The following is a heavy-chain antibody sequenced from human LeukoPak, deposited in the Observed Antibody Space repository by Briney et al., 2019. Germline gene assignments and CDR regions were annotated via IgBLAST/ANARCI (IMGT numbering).Heavy chain of an antibody. D-gene: IGHD3-16*02. Sequence: PGGSLRLSCAASGFTFSSYWMSWVRQAPGKGLEWVANIKQDGSEKYYVDSVKGRFTISRDNAKNSLYLQMNSLRAEDTAVYYCARLGFYDYVWGSYRYPDYWGQGTPVTVSS. CDR3: ARLGFYDYVWGSYRYPDY. CDR2: IKQDGSEK. V-gene: IGHV3-7*01. J-gene: IGHJ4*02. CDR1: GFTFSSYW.